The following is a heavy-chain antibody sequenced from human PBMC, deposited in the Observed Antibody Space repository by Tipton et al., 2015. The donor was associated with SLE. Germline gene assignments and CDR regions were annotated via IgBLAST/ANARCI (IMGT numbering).Heavy chain of an antibody. Sequence: VQLVQSGAEVKKPRESLKISCKGSGYSFTSYWIGWVRQMPGKGLEWMGRIDPSDSYTNYSPSFQGHVTISADKSISTAYLQWSSLKASDTAMYYCARHSSGYYSAFDYWGQGTLVTVSS. V-gene: IGHV5-10-1*01. CDR3: ARHSSGYYSAFDY. CDR1: GYSFTSYW. CDR2: IDPSDSYT. D-gene: IGHD3-22*01. J-gene: IGHJ4*02.